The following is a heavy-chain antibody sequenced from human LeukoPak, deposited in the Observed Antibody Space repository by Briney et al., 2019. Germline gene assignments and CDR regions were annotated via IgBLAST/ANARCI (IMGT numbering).Heavy chain of an antibody. V-gene: IGHV3-48*04. CDR3: ARVPAALIYYYYMDV. CDR2: ISSSSSTI. CDR1: GFTFSSYS. J-gene: IGHJ6*03. D-gene: IGHD2-2*01. Sequence: EGSLRLSCAASGFTFSSYSMNWVRQAPGKGLEWVSYISSSSSTIYYADSVKGRFTISRDNAKNSLYLQMNSLRAEDTAVYYCARVPAALIYYYYMDVWGKGTTVTISS.